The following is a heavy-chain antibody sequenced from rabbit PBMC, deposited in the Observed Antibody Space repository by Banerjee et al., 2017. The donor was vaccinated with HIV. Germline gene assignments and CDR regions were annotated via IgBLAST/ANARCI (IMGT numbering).Heavy chain of an antibody. V-gene: IGHV1S40*01. CDR2: IGTGFGDT. J-gene: IGHJ4*01. CDR3: ARDLVAVIGWNFNL. CDR1: GFSFSSGYD. Sequence: QSLEESGGDLVKPEGSLTLTCTASGFSFSSGYDMCWVRQAPGKGLEWIACIGTGFGDTYYANWAKGRFIMSKTSSTTVTLQMTSLTVADTATYFCARDLVAVIGWNFNLWGPGTLVTVS. D-gene: IGHD1-1*01.